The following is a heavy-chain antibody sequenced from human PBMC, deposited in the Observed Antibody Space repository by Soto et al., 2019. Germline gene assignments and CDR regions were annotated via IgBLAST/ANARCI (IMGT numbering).Heavy chain of an antibody. V-gene: IGHV4-59*08. CDR2: IYYSGST. D-gene: IGHD5-18*01. J-gene: IGHJ4*02. Sequence: PSETLSLTCTVSGGSISSYYWSWIRQPPGKGLEWIGYIYYSGSTNYNPSLKSRVTISVDTSKNQFSLKLSSVTAADTAVYYCARQGTGSSYGYWGQGTLVTVSS. CDR1: GGSISSYY. CDR3: ARQGTGSSYGY.